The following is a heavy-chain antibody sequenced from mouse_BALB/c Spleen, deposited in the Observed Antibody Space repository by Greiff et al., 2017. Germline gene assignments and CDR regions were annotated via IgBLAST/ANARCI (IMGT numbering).Heavy chain of an antibody. CDR1: GYTFTSYW. J-gene: IGHJ3*01. V-gene: IGHV1-87*01. CDR2: IYPGDGDT. D-gene: IGHD3-2*02. Sequence: QVQLKESGAELARPGASVKLSCKASGYTFTSYWMQWVKQRPGQGLEWIGAIYPGDGDTRYTQKFKGKATLTADKSSSTAYMQLSSLASEDSAVYYCARGWATGFAYWGQGTLVTVSA. CDR3: ARGWATGFAY.